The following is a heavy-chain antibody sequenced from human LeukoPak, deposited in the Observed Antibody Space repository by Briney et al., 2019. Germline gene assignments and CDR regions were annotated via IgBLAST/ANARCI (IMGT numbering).Heavy chain of an antibody. J-gene: IGHJ3*01. CDR2: INHSGST. CDR3: ARRRENYYDSSGYNIDAFDV. Sequence: SETLSLTCAVYGGSLSGYYWSWIRQPPGKGLEWIGEINHSGSTNYNPSLKSRVTISVDTSKNQLSLKLSSVTAADTAVYYCARRRENYYDSSGYNIDAFDVWGHGTLVTVSS. CDR1: GGSLSGYY. V-gene: IGHV4-34*01. D-gene: IGHD3-22*01.